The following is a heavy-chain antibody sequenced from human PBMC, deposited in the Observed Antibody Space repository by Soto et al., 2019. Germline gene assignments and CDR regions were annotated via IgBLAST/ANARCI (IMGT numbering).Heavy chain of an antibody. J-gene: IGHJ4*02. Sequence: PGGSLRLSCAASGFTFSSYGMNWVRQAPGKGLEWVSSIIGSGDSTYYADSVKGRFTISRDNSKNTLYLQMNSLRAEVTAVYYCARDMYDGAIFDSWGQGKLVTVSS. CDR2: IIGSGDST. D-gene: IGHD1-1*01. CDR3: ARDMYDGAIFDS. V-gene: IGHV3-23*01. CDR1: GFTFSSYG.